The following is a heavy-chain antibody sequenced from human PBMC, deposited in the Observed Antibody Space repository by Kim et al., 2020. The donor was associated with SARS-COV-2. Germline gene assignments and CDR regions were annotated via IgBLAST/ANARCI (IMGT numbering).Heavy chain of an antibody. CDR3: AKVSRPYVIGEGYAFDV. CDR1: GLIFSDYV. D-gene: IGHD3-10*02. J-gene: IGHJ3*01. Sequence: GGSLRLSCAASGLIFSDYVFHWVRQAPGKGLQWVAVISFDGKNKYYADFVKGRFTVSRDNSKNKMFLKMDSLRPEDAAVYYCAKVSRPYVIGEGYAFDVWGHGTMVIVSS. V-gene: IGHV3-30*18. CDR2: ISFDGKNK.